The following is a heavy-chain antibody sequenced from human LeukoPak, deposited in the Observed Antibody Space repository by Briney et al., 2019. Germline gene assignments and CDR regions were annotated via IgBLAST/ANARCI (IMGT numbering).Heavy chain of an antibody. CDR1: GVSFRSYY. Sequence: GGSLRLSCLASGVSFRSYYMHWVRQVPGRGPVWVSCLNGDGTRTNYADSVKGRFIISRDNAKNTLYLQINSVTVEDTAVYYCVRDGLLWYGGATWGQGTMVAVSS. CDR3: VRDGLLWYGGAT. D-gene: IGHD2-21*01. CDR2: LNGDGTRT. J-gene: IGHJ3*01. V-gene: IGHV3-74*01.